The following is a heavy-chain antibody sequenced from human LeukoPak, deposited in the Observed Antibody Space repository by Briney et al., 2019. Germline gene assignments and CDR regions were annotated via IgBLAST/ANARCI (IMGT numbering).Heavy chain of an antibody. D-gene: IGHD2-15*01. CDR3: AKAFIFCSGVNCNLDY. J-gene: IGHJ4*02. Sequence: PGGSLRLSCAASGFTFSSYAMTWVRQAPGKGLEWVSVISGSGGSTYYADSVKCRFTISRDNSKNTLYLQMNSLRAEDTAVYYCAKAFIFCSGVNCNLDYWGQGTLVTVSS. CDR2: ISGSGGST. V-gene: IGHV3-23*01. CDR1: GFTFSSYA.